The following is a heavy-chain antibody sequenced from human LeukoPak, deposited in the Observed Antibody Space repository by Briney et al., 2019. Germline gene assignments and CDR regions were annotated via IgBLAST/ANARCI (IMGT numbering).Heavy chain of an antibody. CDR3: ARPYYYDSSGYYYYAFDI. J-gene: IGHJ3*02. Sequence: GESLKISCKGSGYSFTSYWIGWVRQMPGKGLEWMGIIYPGDSDTRYSPSFQGQVTISADKSISTACLQWSSLKASDTAMYYCARPYYYDSSGYYYYAFDIWGQGTMVTVSS. V-gene: IGHV5-51*01. D-gene: IGHD3-22*01. CDR1: GYSFTSYW. CDR2: IYPGDSDT.